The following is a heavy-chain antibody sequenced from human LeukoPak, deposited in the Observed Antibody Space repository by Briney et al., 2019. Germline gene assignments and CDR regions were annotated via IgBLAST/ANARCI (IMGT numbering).Heavy chain of an antibody. CDR3: ARGGIQLWFRRGHYFDY. CDR2: IIPILGIA. CDR1: GGTFSSYA. J-gene: IGHJ4*02. D-gene: IGHD5-18*01. Sequence: GASVKVSCKASGGTFSSYAISWVRQAPGQGLEWMGRIIPILGIANYAQKLQGRVTMTTDTSTSTAYMELRSLRSDDTAVYYCARGGIQLWFRRGHYFDYWGQGTLVTVSS. V-gene: IGHV1-69*04.